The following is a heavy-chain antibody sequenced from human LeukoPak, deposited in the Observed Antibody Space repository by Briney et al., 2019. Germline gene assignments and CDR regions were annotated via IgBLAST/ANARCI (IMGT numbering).Heavy chain of an antibody. CDR3: ARVNKSGTLR. D-gene: IGHD2/OR15-2a*01. V-gene: IGHV4-39*07. CDR1: GGSISSSSYY. Sequence: NPSETLSLTCTVSGGSISSSSYYWGWIRQPPGKGLEWIGSIYHSGSTYYNPSLKSRVTISVDTSKNQFSLKLSSVTAADTAVYYCARVNKSGTLRWGQGTLVTVSS. J-gene: IGHJ4*02. CDR2: IYHSGST.